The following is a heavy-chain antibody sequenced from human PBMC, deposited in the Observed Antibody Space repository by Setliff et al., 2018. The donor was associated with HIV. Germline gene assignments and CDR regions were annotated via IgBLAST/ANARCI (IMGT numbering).Heavy chain of an antibody. CDR3: VREDGSRTDI. Sequence: SETLSLTCTVSGGSIGTYYWSWIRQPPGRGLECIGYIYFTGRANYNPSLESRVTMSVDTSKNQFSLKLSSVTAADTAVYYCVREDGSRTDIWGQGTMVTVSS. J-gene: IGHJ3*02. D-gene: IGHD2-2*01. CDR1: GGSIGTYY. V-gene: IGHV4-59*01. CDR2: IYFTGRA.